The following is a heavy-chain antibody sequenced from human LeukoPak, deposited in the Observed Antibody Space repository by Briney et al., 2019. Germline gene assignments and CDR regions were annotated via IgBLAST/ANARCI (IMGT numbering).Heavy chain of an antibody. Sequence: ASVKVSCKASGYTFTGYYMHWVRQAPGQGLEWMGWINPNSGGTNYAQKFQGRVTMTRDTSISTAYMELSRLRSDDTAVYYCARDLQGDCSSTSCYWNYYYYYMDVWGKGTTVTVSS. J-gene: IGHJ6*03. V-gene: IGHV1-2*02. CDR2: INPNSGGT. CDR3: ARDLQGDCSSTSCYWNYYYYYMDV. D-gene: IGHD2-2*01. CDR1: GYTFTGYY.